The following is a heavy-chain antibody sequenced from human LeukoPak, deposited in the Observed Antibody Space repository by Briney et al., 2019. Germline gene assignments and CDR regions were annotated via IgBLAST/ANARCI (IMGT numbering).Heavy chain of an antibody. D-gene: IGHD3-22*01. V-gene: IGHV1-69*13. CDR1: GGTFSSYA. Sequence: EASVKVSCKASGGTFSSYAISWVRQAPGQGLEWMGGIIPIFGTANYAQKFQGRVTITADESTSTAYMELSRLRSDDTAVYYCARAVETNYYDSSGRSPPDYWGQGTLVTVSS. CDR3: ARAVETNYYDSSGRSPPDY. J-gene: IGHJ4*02. CDR2: IIPIFGTA.